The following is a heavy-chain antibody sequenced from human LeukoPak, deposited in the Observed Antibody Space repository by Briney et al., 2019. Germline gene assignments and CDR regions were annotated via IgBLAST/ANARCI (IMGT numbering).Heavy chain of an antibody. D-gene: IGHD5-18*01. J-gene: IGHJ4*02. CDR1: GFTFSSYS. Sequence: GGSLRLSCAASGFTFSSYSMNWVRQAPGKGLEWVSSISSSSSYIYYTDSVKGRFTISRDNAKNSLYLQMNSLRAEDTAVYYCAKEGVGGYSYGIDYWGQGILVTVSS. CDR3: AKEGVGGYSYGIDY. V-gene: IGHV3-21*01. CDR2: ISSSSSYI.